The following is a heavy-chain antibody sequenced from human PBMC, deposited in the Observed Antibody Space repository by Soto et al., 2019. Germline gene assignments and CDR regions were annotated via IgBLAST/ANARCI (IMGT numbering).Heavy chain of an antibody. CDR1: GYTFTSYG. J-gene: IGHJ5*02. CDR3: ARDERAARRGDKVSWFDP. D-gene: IGHD6-6*01. V-gene: IGHV1-18*04. CDR2: ISAYNGNT. Sequence: QVQLVQSGAEVKKPGASVKVSCKASGYTFTSYGISWVRQAPGQGLEWMGWISAYNGNTNYAQKLQGRVTMTTDTSTSTAYMELRSLRSDDTAVYYCARDERAARRGDKVSWFDPWGQGTLVTVSS.